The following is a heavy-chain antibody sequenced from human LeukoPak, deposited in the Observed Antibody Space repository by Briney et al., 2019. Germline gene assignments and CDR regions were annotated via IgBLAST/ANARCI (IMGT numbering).Heavy chain of an antibody. J-gene: IGHJ4*02. V-gene: IGHV4-30-4*01. CDR3: ARATYMVSMLDRYLDY. CDR2: IYYSGST. D-gene: IGHD3-10*01. CDR1: GGSISSGDYY. Sequence: SETLSLTCTVSGGSISSGDYYWSWIRQPPGKGLEWIGYIYYSGSTYYNPSLKSRVTISVDTSKNQFSLKLSSVTAADTAVYYCARATYMVSMLDRYLDYWGQGTLVTVSS.